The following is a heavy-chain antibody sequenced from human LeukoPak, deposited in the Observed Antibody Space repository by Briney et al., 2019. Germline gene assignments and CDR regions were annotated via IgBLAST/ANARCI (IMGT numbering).Heavy chain of an antibody. D-gene: IGHD2-15*01. V-gene: IGHV1-69*13. Sequence: ASVKVSCKASGGTFSSYAISWVRQAPGQGLEWMGGIIPIFGIANYAQKFQGRVTITADESTSTAYMELSSLRSEDTAVYYCARSGYCSGGSCRSAFDIWGQGTMVTVSS. CDR2: IIPIFGIA. J-gene: IGHJ3*02. CDR1: GGTFSSYA. CDR3: ARSGYCSGGSCRSAFDI.